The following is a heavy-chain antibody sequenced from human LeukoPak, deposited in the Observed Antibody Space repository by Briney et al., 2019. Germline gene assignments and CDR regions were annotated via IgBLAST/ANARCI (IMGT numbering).Heavy chain of an antibody. D-gene: IGHD2-15*01. J-gene: IGHJ4*02. CDR2: ISYSGSS. Sequence: PSETLSLTCTVSGGSISSSRYYWGWIRQPPGKGLEWIGSISYSGSSYYNPSLKSRVTISVDTSKNQFSLKLSSVTAADTAVYSCARRGGGNYFDYWGQGTLVTVSS. CDR3: ARRGGGNYFDY. CDR1: GGSISSSRYY. V-gene: IGHV4-39*01.